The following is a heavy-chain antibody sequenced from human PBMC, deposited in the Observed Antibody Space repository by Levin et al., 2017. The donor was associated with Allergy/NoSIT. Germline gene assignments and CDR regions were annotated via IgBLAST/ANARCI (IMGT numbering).Heavy chain of an antibody. D-gene: IGHD1-1*01. Sequence: SQTLSLTCTVSGGSISSYYWSWIRQPPGKGLEWIGYIYYSGSTNYNPSLKSRVTISVDTSKNQFSLKLSSVTAADTAVYYCARDRPGFRLERRCGPTNDHGMDVWGQGTTVTVSS. CDR1: GGSISSYY. CDR3: ARDRPGFRLERRCGPTNDHGMDV. V-gene: IGHV4-59*01. CDR2: IYYSGST. J-gene: IGHJ6*02.